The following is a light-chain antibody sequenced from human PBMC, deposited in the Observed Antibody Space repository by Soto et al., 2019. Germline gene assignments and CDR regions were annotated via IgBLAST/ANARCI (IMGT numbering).Light chain of an antibody. CDR3: QQYGGSPGT. Sequence: DIQMTQSPSTLSASVGDRVSINCRASQSISAWLAWYQQKPGKAPRLLIYKASTLEIGVPSRFSGSGSGTEFTLTISSLQPDDVAIYYCQQYGGSPGTLGQGTKVDIK. J-gene: IGKJ1*01. CDR2: KAS. V-gene: IGKV1-5*03. CDR1: QSISAW.